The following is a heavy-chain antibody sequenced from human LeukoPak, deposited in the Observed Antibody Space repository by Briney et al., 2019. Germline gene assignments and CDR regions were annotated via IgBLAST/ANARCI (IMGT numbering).Heavy chain of an antibody. D-gene: IGHD3-22*01. CDR2: MNPNSGNT. J-gene: IGHJ5*02. CDR1: GYTFTSYD. CDR3: ARGRTYYYDSSGYHYIPPSVNWFDP. V-gene: IGHV1-8*01. Sequence: ASVKVSCKASGYTFTSYDINWVRQATGQGLEWMGWMNPNSGNTGYAQKFQGRVTMTRNTSISTAYMELSSLRSEDTAVYYCARGRTYYYDSSGYHYIPPSVNWFDPWGQGTLVTVSS.